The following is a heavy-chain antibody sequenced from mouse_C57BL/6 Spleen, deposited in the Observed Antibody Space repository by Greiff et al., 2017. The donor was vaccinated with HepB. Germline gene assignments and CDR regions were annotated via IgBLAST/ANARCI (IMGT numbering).Heavy chain of an antibody. CDR1: GYAFSSSW. CDR3: AVGVYYGSSWWYFDV. CDR2: IYPGDGDT. Sequence: QVQLQQSGPELVKPGASVKISCKASGYAFSSSWMNWVKQRPGKGLEWIGRIYPGDGDTNYNGKFKGKATLTADKSSSTAYMQLSSLTSEDSAVYFCAVGVYYGSSWWYFDVWGTGTTVTVAS. V-gene: IGHV1-82*01. J-gene: IGHJ1*03. D-gene: IGHD1-1*01.